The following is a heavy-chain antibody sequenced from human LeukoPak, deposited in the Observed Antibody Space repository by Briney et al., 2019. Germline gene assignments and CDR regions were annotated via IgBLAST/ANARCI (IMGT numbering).Heavy chain of an antibody. CDR3: ARGDDYFDY. J-gene: IGHJ4*02. V-gene: IGHV3-53*01. CDR1: GFTVSSKF. CDR2: LYPGGNT. Sequence: PGGSLRLSCAASGFTVSSKFMTWVRQAPGKGLEWVSVLYPGGNTYYADSMKGRFTISRDNSKNTLYLQMNSLTAEDTAIYYCARGDDYFDYWGRGSLVTVSS.